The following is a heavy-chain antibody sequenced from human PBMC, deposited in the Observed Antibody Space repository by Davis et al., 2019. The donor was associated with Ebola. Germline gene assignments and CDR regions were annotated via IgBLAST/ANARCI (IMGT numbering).Heavy chain of an antibody. Sequence: ASVKVSCKASGYTFTSYVISWVRQAPGQGLEWMGWISAYNDNTNYAQKLQGRVTMTTDTSTSTAYMELRSLRSDDTAVYYCVRDFKSACRSTNCYYFDYWGRGTLVTVSS. J-gene: IGHJ4*02. CDR2: ISAYNDNT. V-gene: IGHV1-18*01. CDR1: GYTFTSYV. CDR3: VRDFKSACRSTNCYYFDY. D-gene: IGHD2-2*01.